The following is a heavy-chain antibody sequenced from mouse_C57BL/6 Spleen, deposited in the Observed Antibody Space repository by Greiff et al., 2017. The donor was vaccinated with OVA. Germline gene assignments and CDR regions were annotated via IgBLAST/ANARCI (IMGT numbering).Heavy chain of an antibody. CDR3: ARPYDYDVYYAMDY. Sequence: VQLQQPGAELVKPGASVKLSCKASGYTFTSYWMHWVKQRPGQGLEWIGMIHPNSGSTNYNEKFKSKATLTVDKSSSTAYMQLSSLTSEDSAVYYCARPYDYDVYYAMDYWGQGTSVTVSS. V-gene: IGHV1-64*01. CDR1: GYTFTSYW. D-gene: IGHD2-4*01. CDR2: IHPNSGST. J-gene: IGHJ4*01.